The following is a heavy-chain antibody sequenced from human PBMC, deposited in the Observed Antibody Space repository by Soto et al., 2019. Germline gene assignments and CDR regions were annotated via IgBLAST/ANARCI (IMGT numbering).Heavy chain of an antibody. V-gene: IGHV1-18*01. J-gene: IGHJ4*02. D-gene: IGHD3-16*02. Sequence: ASVKVSCKASGYTFTSYAMHWVRQAPGQGLEWLGWIGAYNGNTNYPQKLQGRVTMTTDTSTSTAYMELRSLRSDDTAVYYCARGELSFDYLDYWGQGTLVTVSS. CDR2: IGAYNGNT. CDR3: ARGELSFDYLDY. CDR1: GYTFTSYA.